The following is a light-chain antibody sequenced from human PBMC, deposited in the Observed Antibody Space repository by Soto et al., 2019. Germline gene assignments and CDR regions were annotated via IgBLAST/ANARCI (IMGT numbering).Light chain of an antibody. CDR1: SSNIGSDS. CDR3: AAWDDSLNGVV. CDR2: NNN. J-gene: IGLJ2*01. V-gene: IGLV1-44*01. Sequence: QSVLTQAPSASGTPGQRVTISCSGSSSNIGSDSVNWYQQLPGTAPKLLIYNNNQRPSGVPDRFSGSKSGTSASLAISGLQSVDEADYYCAAWDDSLNGVVFGGGTKLTVL.